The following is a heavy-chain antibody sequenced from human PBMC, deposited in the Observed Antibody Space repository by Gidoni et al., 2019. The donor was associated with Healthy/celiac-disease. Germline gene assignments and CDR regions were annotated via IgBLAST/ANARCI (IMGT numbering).Heavy chain of an antibody. CDR2: INPSGGST. J-gene: IGHJ5*02. V-gene: IGHV1-46*01. D-gene: IGHD3-10*01. Sequence: VQLVQSGAEVKTPGASVKVSCKASGYTFTSYYMHWVRQAPGQGLEWMGIINPSGGSTSYAQKFQGRVTMTRDTSTSTVYMELSSLRSEDTAVYYCARGSYYGSGSYSMAGPWGQGTLVTVSS. CDR1: GYTFTSYY. CDR3: ARGSYYGSGSYSMAGP.